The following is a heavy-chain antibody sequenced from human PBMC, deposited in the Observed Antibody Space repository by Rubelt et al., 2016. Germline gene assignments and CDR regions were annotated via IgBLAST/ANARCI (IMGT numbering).Heavy chain of an antibody. CDR3: ASSSWYWGWFDP. CDR1: GFTFSSYA. D-gene: IGHD6-13*01. V-gene: IGHV3-30*04. Sequence: ESGGGVVQPGRSLRLSCAASGFTFSSYAMHWVRQAPGKGLEWVAVISYDGSNKYYADSVKGRFTISRDNSKNTLYLQMNSLRAKDTAVYYCASSSWYWGWFDPWGQGTLVTVSS. CDR2: ISYDGSNK. J-gene: IGHJ5*02.